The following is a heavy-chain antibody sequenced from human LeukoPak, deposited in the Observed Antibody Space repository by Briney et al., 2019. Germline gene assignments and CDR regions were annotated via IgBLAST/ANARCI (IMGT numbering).Heavy chain of an antibody. V-gene: IGHV4-34*01. CDR2: INHSGST. J-gene: IGHJ5*02. Sequence: PSETLSLTCAVYGGSFSGYYWSWIRQPPGKGLEWIGEINHSGSTNYNPSLKSRVTISVDTSKNQFSLKLSSVTAADTAVYYCASHDSSGFGWFDPWGQGTLVTVSS. CDR3: ASHDSSGFGWFDP. D-gene: IGHD3-22*01. CDR1: GGSFSGYY.